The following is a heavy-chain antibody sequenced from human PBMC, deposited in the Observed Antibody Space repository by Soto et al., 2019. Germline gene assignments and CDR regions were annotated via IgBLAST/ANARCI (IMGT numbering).Heavy chain of an antibody. CDR3: VRDRRGDY. CDR1: GFTFSNYW. Sequence: EVQLVESGGGLVQPGGSLRLSCAGSGFTFSNYWMHWVRQAPGKGLEWVSRIDHDGPTDYADAVRSRFTISRDNAENTLYLQITSLGPEDTAVDYGVRDRRGDYWCQGTLVTVYS. V-gene: IGHV3-74*01. J-gene: IGHJ4*02. CDR2: IDHDGPT.